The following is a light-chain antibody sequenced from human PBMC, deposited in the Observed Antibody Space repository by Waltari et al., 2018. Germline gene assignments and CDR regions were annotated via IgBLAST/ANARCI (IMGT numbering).Light chain of an antibody. CDR1: YSNLGSRA. J-gene: IGLJ3*02. V-gene: IGLV1-44*01. Sequence: QSALTQPPSVSGTPGQRVTISCSGSYSNLGSRAVTWYQQLPGTAPKLLIYGNAHRPAGVPARFAGSKSGTSASLAIGGLLSEEEADYYCATWDDSLNWVCGGGTKLTVL. CDR3: ATWDDSLNWV. CDR2: GNA.